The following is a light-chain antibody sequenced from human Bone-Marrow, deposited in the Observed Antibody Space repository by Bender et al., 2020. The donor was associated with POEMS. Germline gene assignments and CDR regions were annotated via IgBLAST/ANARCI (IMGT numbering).Light chain of an antibody. Sequence: QSVLTQPPSASGTPGQRVTISCSGGSSNIGAHAVNWYQHLPGTAPKLLIYSSHRRPSEVPDRSSGSRSGTSASLAIGGLQSEDEADYYCAVWDDSLNGWVFGGGTKLTVL. CDR2: SSH. J-gene: IGLJ3*02. CDR1: SSNIGAHA. CDR3: AVWDDSLNGWV. V-gene: IGLV1-44*01.